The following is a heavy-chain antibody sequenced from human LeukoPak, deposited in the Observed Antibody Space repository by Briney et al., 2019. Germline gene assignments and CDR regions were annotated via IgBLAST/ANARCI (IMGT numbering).Heavy chain of an antibody. V-gene: IGHV4-31*03. Sequence: PSQTLSLTCTVSGGSISSGGYYWSWIRQHPGKGLEWIGYIYYSGSTYYNPSLKSRVTISVDTSKNQFSLKLSSVTAADTAVYYCARDPGGILTGHYNWFDPWGQGTLVTVSS. J-gene: IGHJ5*02. CDR1: GGSISSGGYY. D-gene: IGHD3-9*01. CDR2: IYYSGST. CDR3: ARDPGGILTGHYNWFDP.